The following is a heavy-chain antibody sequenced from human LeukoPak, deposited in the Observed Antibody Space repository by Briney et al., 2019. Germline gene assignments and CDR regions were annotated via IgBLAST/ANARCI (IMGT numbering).Heavy chain of an antibody. CDR2: INWNGGST. D-gene: IGHD1-7*01. CDR1: GFTFDDYG. V-gene: IGHV3-20*04. J-gene: IGHJ3*02. CDR3: ARVSKTGTRDAFDI. Sequence: GGPLRLSCAASGFTFDDYGMSWVRQAPGKGQDLVSGINWNGGSTGYADSVKGRFTISRDNAKNSLYLQMNSLRAEDTALYYCARVSKTGTRDAFDIWGQGTMVTVSS.